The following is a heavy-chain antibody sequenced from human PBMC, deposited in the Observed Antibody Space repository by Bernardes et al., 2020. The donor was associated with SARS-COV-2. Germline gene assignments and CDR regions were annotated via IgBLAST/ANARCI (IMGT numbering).Heavy chain of an antibody. Sequence: LSLPCTVSGGSISSYYWSWIRQPPGKGLEWIGYIYYSGSTHYNPSLKSRVTISVDTSKNQFSLKLSSVTAADTAVYYCARLIRYFDWSDAFDIWGQGTMVTGSS. D-gene: IGHD3-9*01. J-gene: IGHJ3*02. CDR3: ARLIRYFDWSDAFDI. CDR2: IYYSGST. V-gene: IGHV4-59*08. CDR1: GGSISSYY.